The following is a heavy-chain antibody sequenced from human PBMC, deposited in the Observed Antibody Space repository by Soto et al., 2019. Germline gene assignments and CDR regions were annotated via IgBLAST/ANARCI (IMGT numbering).Heavy chain of an antibody. D-gene: IGHD2-2*01. CDR1: GYTFTSYA. J-gene: IGHJ6*02. Sequence: QVQLVQSGAEEKKPGASVKVSCKASGYTFTSYAMHWVRQAPGQRLEWMGWINAGNDNTKYSQKFQGRVTITRDTSASTAYMELSSLRSEDTAVYYCARDRMPMDVWGQGTTVTVSS. CDR2: INAGNDNT. CDR3: ARDRMPMDV. V-gene: IGHV1-3*05.